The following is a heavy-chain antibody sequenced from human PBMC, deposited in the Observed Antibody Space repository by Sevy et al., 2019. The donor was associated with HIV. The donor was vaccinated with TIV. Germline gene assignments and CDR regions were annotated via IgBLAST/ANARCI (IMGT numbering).Heavy chain of an antibody. J-gene: IGHJ4*02. CDR3: ARDRDDYGSGTYDH. D-gene: IGHD3-10*01. CDR1: EFTFHDYT. Sequence: GGSLRLSCAASEFTFHDYTMNWVRQTPGKGLEWVSYVSSGSSYIRYADSVKGRFTISRDNAENSLYLQMNSLRAEDTGVYDCARDRDDYGSGTYDHWGQGTLVTVSS. V-gene: IGHV3-21*06. CDR2: VSSGSSYI.